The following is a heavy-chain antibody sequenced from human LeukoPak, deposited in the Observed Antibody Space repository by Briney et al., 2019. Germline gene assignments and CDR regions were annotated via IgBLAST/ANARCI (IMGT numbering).Heavy chain of an antibody. CDR1: GFTFSNYG. D-gene: IGHD2-8*01. V-gene: IGHV3-23*01. CDR2: ISGSGDGT. CDR3: AKRGCDTNGCPYYFDY. Sequence: GGSLRLSCAASGFTFSNYGMSWVRQAPGKGLEWVSAISGSGDGTYYADSVKGRFTISRDNSMNTLYMQMNSLRPEDTAIYYCAKRGCDTNGCPYYFDYWGQGTLVTVSS. J-gene: IGHJ4*02.